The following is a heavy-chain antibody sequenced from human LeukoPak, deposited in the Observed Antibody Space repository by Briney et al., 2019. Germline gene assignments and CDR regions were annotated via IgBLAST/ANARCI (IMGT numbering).Heavy chain of an antibody. CDR3: ARDHPIRGSHYYAMDV. V-gene: IGHV3-30*01. CDR1: GITFSTYA. CDR2: RSYDGSTK. Sequence: GGSLRLSCAASGITFSTYAMHWVRQAPGKGLEWVVVRSYDGSTKYYADSVKGRFTISRDNSKNTVYLQMNSLRAEDSGVYYCARDHPIRGSHYYAMDVWGPGTTVTVSS. D-gene: IGHD6-25*01. J-gene: IGHJ6*02.